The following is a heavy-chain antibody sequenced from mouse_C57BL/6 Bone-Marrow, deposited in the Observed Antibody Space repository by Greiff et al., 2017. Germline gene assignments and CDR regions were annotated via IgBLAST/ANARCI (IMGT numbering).Heavy chain of an antibody. J-gene: IGHJ4*01. V-gene: IGHV1-69*01. D-gene: IGHD2-4*01. Sequence: VQLQQPGAELVMPGASVKLSCKASGYTFTSYWMHWVQQRPGQGLEWIGEIDPSDSYTNYNQKFKGKSTFTVDKSSSTAYMQLSSLTSEDSAVYYCAGGTMRDYYAMDYWGQGTSLTVSS. CDR3: AGGTMRDYYAMDY. CDR1: GYTFTSYW. CDR2: IDPSDSYT.